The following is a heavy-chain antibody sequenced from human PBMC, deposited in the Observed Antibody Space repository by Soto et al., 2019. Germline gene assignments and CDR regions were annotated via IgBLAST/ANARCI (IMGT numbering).Heavy chain of an antibody. CDR1: GFTFDDYA. CDR2: ISSNSAAI. D-gene: IGHD6-13*01. Sequence: GGSLSLSCAASGFTFDDYAIHWVWQAPGKGLEWVSGISSNSAAIDYAVSGKGRFTIVRDNAMNSLYLQMNHLRPEDTAFYYCAKDRGSSSWDPIFDFWGQGILVTVSS. CDR3: AKDRGSSSWDPIFDF. J-gene: IGHJ4*02. V-gene: IGHV3-9*01.